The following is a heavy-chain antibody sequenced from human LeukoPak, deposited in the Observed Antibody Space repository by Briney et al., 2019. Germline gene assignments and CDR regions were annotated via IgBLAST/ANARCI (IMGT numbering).Heavy chain of an antibody. Sequence: SVTVSCSASGGTFSSYAISWVRQAPGQGLEGMGGIIPIFGTANYAQKFQGRVTITADESTSTAYMELSSLRSEDTAVYYCARDSLFDYYGSGSYFVYWGQGTLVTVSS. CDR1: GGTFSSYA. CDR2: IIPIFGTA. D-gene: IGHD3-10*01. CDR3: ARDSLFDYYGSGSYFVY. J-gene: IGHJ4*02. V-gene: IGHV1-69*01.